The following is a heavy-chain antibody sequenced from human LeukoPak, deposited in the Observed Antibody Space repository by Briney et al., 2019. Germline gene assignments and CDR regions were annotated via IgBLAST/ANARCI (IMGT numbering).Heavy chain of an antibody. D-gene: IGHD3-3*01. CDR1: GGSISSYY. CDR2: IYYTGST. CDR3: ATEKITIFGVTPTDY. V-gene: IGHV4-59*12. J-gene: IGHJ4*02. Sequence: SETLSLTCTVSGGSISSYYWSWIRQPPGKGLEWIGYIYYTGSTNYNPSLKSRVTISLDTSKNQFSLRLRSVTAADTAVYYCATEKITIFGVTPTDYWGQGTLVTVSS.